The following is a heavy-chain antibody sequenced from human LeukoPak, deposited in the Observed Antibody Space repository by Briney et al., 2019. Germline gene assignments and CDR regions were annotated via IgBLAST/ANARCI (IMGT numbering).Heavy chain of an antibody. Sequence: PWGSLRLSCAASGFTFTSYALNWVRQAPGKGLEWVSGISTGGVTTYYADSVKGRFTISRDNSKSMLYLQMNSLRAEDTAIYYCAKAMTTVTTVDYWGQGTLVTVSS. J-gene: IGHJ4*02. D-gene: IGHD4-17*01. CDR1: GFTFTSYA. CDR2: ISTGGVTT. CDR3: AKAMTTVTTVDY. V-gene: IGHV3-23*01.